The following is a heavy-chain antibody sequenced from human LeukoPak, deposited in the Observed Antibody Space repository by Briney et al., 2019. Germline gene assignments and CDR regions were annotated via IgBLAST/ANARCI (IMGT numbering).Heavy chain of an antibody. V-gene: IGHV3-33*01. J-gene: IGHJ5*02. D-gene: IGHD6-6*01. CDR3: ARDLSSWFDP. CDR2: IWYDGSNK. Sequence: GGSLRLSCAASGFTFSSYGMPWVRQAPGKGLEWVAVIWYDGSNKYYADSVKGRFAISRDNSKNTLYLQMNSLRAEDTAVYYCARDLSSWFDPWGQGTLVTVSS. CDR1: GFTFSSYG.